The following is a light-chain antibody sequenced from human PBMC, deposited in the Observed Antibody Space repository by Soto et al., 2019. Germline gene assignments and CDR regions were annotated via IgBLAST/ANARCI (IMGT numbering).Light chain of an antibody. CDR2: DVS. V-gene: IGLV2-11*01. Sequence: QSVLTQPPSVSGAPGQRVTISCTGTSSDVGGYNYVSWYQQHPGKAPKLMIYDVSKRPSGVPDRFSGSKSGNTASLTISGLQAEDEADYYCCSYAGSFYVFGTGTKATVL. CDR3: CSYAGSFYV. J-gene: IGLJ1*01. CDR1: SSDVGGYNY.